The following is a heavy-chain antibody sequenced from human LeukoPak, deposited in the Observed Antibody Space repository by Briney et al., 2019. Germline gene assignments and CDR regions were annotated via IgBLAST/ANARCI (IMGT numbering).Heavy chain of an antibody. J-gene: IGHJ4*02. D-gene: IGHD3-22*01. Sequence: GGSLRLSCAASGFTFSSYWMSWVRQAPGKGLEWVANIKQGGSEKYYVDSVKGRFTISRDNAKNSLYLQMNSLRGEDTAVYYCARDHAKLVGLSSGYYYWGQGTLVTVSS. CDR1: GFTFSSYW. V-gene: IGHV3-7*01. CDR3: ARDHAKLVGLSSGYYY. CDR2: IKQGGSEK.